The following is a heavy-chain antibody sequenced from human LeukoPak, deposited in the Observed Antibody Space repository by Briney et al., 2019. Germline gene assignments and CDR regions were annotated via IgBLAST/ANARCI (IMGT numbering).Heavy chain of an antibody. CDR2: MNPNSGNT. CDR1: GYTFTSYG. D-gene: IGHD3-16*02. V-gene: IGHV1-8*02. CDR3: ARVRYDYVWGSYRYIDY. J-gene: IGHJ4*02. Sequence: GASVRVSCKASGYTFTSYGISWVRQAPGQGLEWMGWMNPNSGNTGYAQKFQGRVTMTRNTSISTAYMELSSLRSEDTAVYYCARVRYDYVWGSYRYIDYWGQGTLVTVSS.